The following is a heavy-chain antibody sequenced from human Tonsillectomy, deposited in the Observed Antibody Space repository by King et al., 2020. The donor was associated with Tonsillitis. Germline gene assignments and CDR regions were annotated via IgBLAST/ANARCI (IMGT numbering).Heavy chain of an antibody. CDR1: GYTFSDYW. J-gene: IGHJ6*02. V-gene: IGHV5-51*01. CDR3: ARSGSTYLYGFDV. Sequence: VQLVESGAEVKKPGQSLRISCKVSGYTFSDYWIGWVRQMPGKGLEWMGVIYPGDSDTVYSPSFQGQVTISVDRSINTAYLQWRNLKVSDTAIYFCARSGSTYLYGFDVWGQGTTVSVSS. CDR2: IYPGDSDT.